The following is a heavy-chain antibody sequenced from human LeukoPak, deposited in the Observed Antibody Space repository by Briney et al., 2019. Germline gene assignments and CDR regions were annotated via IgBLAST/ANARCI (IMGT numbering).Heavy chain of an antibody. CDR1: GFTFDDYG. D-gene: IGHD2-2*03. CDR2: INWNGGST. V-gene: IGHV3-20*04. CDR3: ARVVIVGGSYYFDY. J-gene: IGHJ4*02. Sequence: GGSLILSCAASGFTFDDYGMSRVRQAPGKGLELVSVINWNGGSTGYAYSVKGRFTISRDNAKNSLYLQMNSLRAEDTALYYCARVVIVGGSYYFDYWGQGTLVTVSS.